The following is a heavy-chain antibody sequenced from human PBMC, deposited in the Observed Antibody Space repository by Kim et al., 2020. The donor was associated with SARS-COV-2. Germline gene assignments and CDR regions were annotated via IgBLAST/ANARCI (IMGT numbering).Heavy chain of an antibody. D-gene: IGHD6-19*01. Sequence: DSVKGRFTISRDNSKNTLYLQMNSLRAEDTAVYYCAKDLTIAVAGGYFDLWGRGTLVTVSS. V-gene: IGHV3-23*01. CDR3: AKDLTIAVAGGYFDL. J-gene: IGHJ2*01.